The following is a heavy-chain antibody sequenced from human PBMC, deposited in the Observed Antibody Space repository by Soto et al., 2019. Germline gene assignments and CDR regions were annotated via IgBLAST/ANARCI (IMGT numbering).Heavy chain of an antibody. D-gene: IGHD1-1*01. CDR2: ISAHNGNT. CDR1: GYAFTTYG. V-gene: IGHV1-18*01. Sequence: QVHLVQSGAEVKKPGASVKVSCKGSGYAFTTYGITWVRQAPGQGLEWMGWISAHNGNTNYAQKLQGRATVTRDPSTSTAYMELRSLRSGDTAVYYCARGRYGDYWGQGALVTVSS. J-gene: IGHJ4*02. CDR3: ARGRYGDY.